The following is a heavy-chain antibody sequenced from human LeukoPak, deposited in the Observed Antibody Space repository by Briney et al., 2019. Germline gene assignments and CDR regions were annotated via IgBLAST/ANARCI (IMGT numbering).Heavy chain of an antibody. CDR1: GGSISSGGYS. CDR3: AGGVRYCSSTSCYAFDY. Sequence: SETLSLTCAVSGGSISSGGYSWSWIRQPPGKGLEWIGYIYHSGSTYYNPSLKSRVTISVDRSKNQFSLKLSSVTAADTAVYYCAGGVRYCSSTSCYAFDYWGQGTLVTVSS. CDR2: IYHSGST. D-gene: IGHD2-2*01. J-gene: IGHJ4*02. V-gene: IGHV4-30-2*01.